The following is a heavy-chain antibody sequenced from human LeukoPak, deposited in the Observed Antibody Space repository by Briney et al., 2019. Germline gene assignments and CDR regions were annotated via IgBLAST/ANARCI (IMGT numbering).Heavy chain of an antibody. CDR3: ARGYYDSSGYYDY. V-gene: IGHV4-39*07. Sequence: SETLSLTCTVSGGSISSSSYYWGWIRQPPGKGLEWIGSIYYSGSTYYNPSLKSRVTISVDTSKNQFSLKLSSVTAADTAVYYCARGYYDSSGYYDYWGQGTLVTVSS. CDR1: GGSISSSSYY. J-gene: IGHJ4*02. D-gene: IGHD3-22*01. CDR2: IYYSGST.